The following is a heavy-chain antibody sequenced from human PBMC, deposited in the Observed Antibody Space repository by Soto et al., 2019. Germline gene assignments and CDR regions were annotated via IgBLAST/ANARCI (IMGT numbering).Heavy chain of an antibody. V-gene: IGHV1-18*04. Sequence: QVQLVQSGVEVKKPGASVKVSCKASGYTFISHGISWVRQAPGKGLERMGWISGKNGNTNYAQKLQGRVTLTTDTSKSSDYMKLRSLRSDDTAVYYCARVSSSIVVVPGYGMDVWGQGTTVAVAS. CDR1: GYTFISHG. CDR2: ISGKNGNT. J-gene: IGHJ6*02. D-gene: IGHD2-15*01. CDR3: ARVSSSIVVVPGYGMDV.